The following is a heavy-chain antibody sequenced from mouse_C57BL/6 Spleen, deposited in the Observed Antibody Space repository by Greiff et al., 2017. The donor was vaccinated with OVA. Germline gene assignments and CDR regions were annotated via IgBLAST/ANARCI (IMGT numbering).Heavy chain of an antibody. J-gene: IGHJ1*03. D-gene: IGHD2-4*01. CDR1: GYTFTDYY. V-gene: IGHV1-76*01. CDR3: ASVITTHWYFDV. Sequence: VKLMESGAELVRPGASVKLSCKASGYTFTDYYINWVKQRPGQGLEWIARIYPGSGNTYYNEKFKGKATLTAEKSSSTAYMQLSSLTSEDSAVYFCASVITTHWYFDVWGTGTTVTVSS. CDR2: IYPGSGNT.